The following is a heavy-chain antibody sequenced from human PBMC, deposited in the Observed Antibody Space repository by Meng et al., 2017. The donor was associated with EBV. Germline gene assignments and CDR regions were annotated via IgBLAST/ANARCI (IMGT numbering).Heavy chain of an antibody. J-gene: IGHJ4*02. CDR3: ARDGRLYDTPSPFDY. CDR2: ISAYNGNT. Sequence: QVHLVQSGAEVKKPGASVQVSCKASGYTFTSYGISWVRQAPGQGLEWMGWISAYNGNTNYAQKLQGRVTMTTDTSTSTAYMELRSLRSDDTAVYYCARDGRLYDTPSPFDYWGQGTLVTVSS. D-gene: IGHD3-22*01. CDR1: GYTFTSYG. V-gene: IGHV1-18*01.